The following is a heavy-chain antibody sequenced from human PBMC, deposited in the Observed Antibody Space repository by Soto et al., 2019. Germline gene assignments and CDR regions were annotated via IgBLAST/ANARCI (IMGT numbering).Heavy chain of an antibody. CDR1: GGSIRSGDYY. Sequence: PSATLSITCTVSGGSIRSGDYYWCWIPQPPGKGLEWIGYIYYSGSTYYNPSLKSRVTIAVDTSKNQFSLKLSSVTAADTAVYYCARVRTLGYYYGMDVWGQGTTVTVSS. CDR2: IYYSGST. D-gene: IGHD4-17*01. CDR3: ARVRTLGYYYGMDV. V-gene: IGHV4-30-4*01. J-gene: IGHJ6*02.